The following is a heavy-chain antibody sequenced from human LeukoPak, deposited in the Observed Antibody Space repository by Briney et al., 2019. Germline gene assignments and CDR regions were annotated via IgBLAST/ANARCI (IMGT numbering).Heavy chain of an antibody. Sequence: PGGSLRLSCASSGFTFSFYWMHWVRQAPGKGLVWVSRINNDGRSTSYAGSVKGRFTISRDNAKNTLYLQMNSLRAEDTAVYYCARDNEYCTSGTCRLDYWGQGALVTVSS. CDR1: GFTFSFYW. J-gene: IGHJ4*02. CDR2: INNDGRST. V-gene: IGHV3-74*01. D-gene: IGHD2-15*01. CDR3: ARDNEYCTSGTCRLDY.